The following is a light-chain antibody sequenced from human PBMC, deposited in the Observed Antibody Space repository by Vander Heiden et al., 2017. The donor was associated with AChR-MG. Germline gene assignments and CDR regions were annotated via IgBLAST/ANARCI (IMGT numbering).Light chain of an antibody. CDR1: SSDVGGYNY. CDR3: CSYAGTVV. V-gene: IGLV2-11*01. Sequence: QSALTQPRSVSGSPGQSVTISCTGTSSDVGGYNYVSWYQQHPGQAPKLMIYDVTKRPSGVPDRFSGSKSGNTASLTISGLQAEDESDYYCCSYAGTVVLGGGTKLTVL. CDR2: DVT. J-gene: IGLJ3*02.